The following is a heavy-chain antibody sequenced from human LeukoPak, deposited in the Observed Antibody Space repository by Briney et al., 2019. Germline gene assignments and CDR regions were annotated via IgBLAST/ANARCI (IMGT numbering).Heavy chain of an antibody. V-gene: IGHV3-30*01. CDR1: GFTFSSYA. CDR2: ISYDGSNK. Sequence: GGSLRLSCAASGFTFSSYAMHWVRQAPGKGLEWVAVISYDGSNKYYADSVKGRFTISRDNSKNTLYLQMNSLRAEGTAVYYCARDPEAGLDYWGQGTLVTVSS. D-gene: IGHD6-13*01. J-gene: IGHJ4*02. CDR3: ARDPEAGLDY.